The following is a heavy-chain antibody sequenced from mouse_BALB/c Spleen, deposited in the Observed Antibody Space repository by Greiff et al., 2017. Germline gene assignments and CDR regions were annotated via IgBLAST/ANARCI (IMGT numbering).Heavy chain of an antibody. CDR2: ISYSGST. J-gene: IGHJ3*01. D-gene: IGHD2-4*01. CDR3: AREGVYYDYDGTWFAY. CDR1: GYSITSDYA. Sequence: EVQLQESGPGLVKPSQSLSLTCTVTGYSITSDYAWNWIRQFPGNKLEWMGYISYSGSTSYNPSLKSRISITRDTSKNQFFLQLNSVTTEDTATYYCAREGVYYDYDGTWFAYWGQGTLVTVSA. V-gene: IGHV3-2*02.